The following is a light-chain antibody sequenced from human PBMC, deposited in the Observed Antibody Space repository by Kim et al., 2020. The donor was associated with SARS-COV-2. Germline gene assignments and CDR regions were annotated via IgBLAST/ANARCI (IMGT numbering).Light chain of an antibody. V-gene: IGKV3-11*01. J-gene: IGKJ1*01. CDR2: DAA. CDR3: QYNKT. Sequence: ATVFLSPAERATHSGRASQSVSGHLAWYEQKPGQAPRLLMFDAAYRAAGIPARFSGSGSETDLTLTITSLEPEDYAVYYCQYNKTFGQGTKVDIK. CDR1: QSVSGH.